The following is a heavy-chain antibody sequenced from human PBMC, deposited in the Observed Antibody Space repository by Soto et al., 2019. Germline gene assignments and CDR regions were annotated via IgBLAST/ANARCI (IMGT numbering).Heavy chain of an antibody. D-gene: IGHD6-13*01. CDR1: GGSFSGYY. J-gene: IGHJ6*02. CDR2: INHTGSI. Sequence: QVQLQQWGAGLLKPSETLSLNCAVYGGSFSGYYCSWIRQPAGKGLEWIGEINHTGSINYNPSLHSRVTVSVDTCKDKFTLNMNSVTAADTAVFYCARGSSMCIPAASPSDYYYHGLDVWGQGTAVTVSS. V-gene: IGHV4-34*01. CDR3: ARGSSMCIPAASPSDYYYHGLDV.